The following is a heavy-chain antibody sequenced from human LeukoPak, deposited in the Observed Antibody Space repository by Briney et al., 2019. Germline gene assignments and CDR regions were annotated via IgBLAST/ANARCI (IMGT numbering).Heavy chain of an antibody. J-gene: IGHJ5*02. CDR1: GGTFSSYA. CDR3: ARGLLDVYSGYEGSGP. CDR2: IIPIFGTA. Sequence: SVKVSCKASGGTFSSYAISWVRQAPGQGLEWMGGIIPIFGTANYAQKFQGRVTITADESTSTAYMELSSLRSEDTAVYYCARGLLDVYSGYEGSGPWGQGTLVTVSS. V-gene: IGHV1-69*13. D-gene: IGHD5-12*01.